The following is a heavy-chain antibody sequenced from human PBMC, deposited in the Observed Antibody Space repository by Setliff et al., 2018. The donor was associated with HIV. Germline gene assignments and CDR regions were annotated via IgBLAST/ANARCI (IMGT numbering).Heavy chain of an antibody. V-gene: IGHV4-4*02. Sequence: SETLSLTCAVSGGSISSSNWWSWVRQPPGKGLEWIGEVYHRGVIKYLSSLKSRVTMAVDTSKKQFSLKLKSVTAADTAVYYCFLFYDDRSGFYWDWGQGTPVTVSS. J-gene: IGHJ4*02. D-gene: IGHD3-22*01. CDR3: FLFYDDRSGFYWD. CDR2: VYHRGVI. CDR1: GGSISSSNW.